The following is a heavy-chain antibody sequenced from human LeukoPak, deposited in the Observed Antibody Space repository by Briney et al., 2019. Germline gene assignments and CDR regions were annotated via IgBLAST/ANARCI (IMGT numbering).Heavy chain of an antibody. J-gene: IGHJ6*03. CDR2: INHSGST. Sequence: SETLSLTCAVYGGSFSGYYWSWIRQPPGKGLEWTGEINHSGSTNYNPSLKSRVTISVDTSKNQFSLKLSSVTAADTAVYYCARGRVVVPAAIQGFYMDVWGKGTTVTVSS. D-gene: IGHD2-2*01. CDR3: ARGRVVVPAAIQGFYMDV. V-gene: IGHV4-34*01. CDR1: GGSFSGYY.